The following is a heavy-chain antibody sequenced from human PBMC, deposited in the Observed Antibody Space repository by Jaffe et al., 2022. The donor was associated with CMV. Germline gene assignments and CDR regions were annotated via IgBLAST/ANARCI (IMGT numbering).Heavy chain of an antibody. V-gene: IGHV3-23*04. J-gene: IGHJ4*02. CDR2: IDTTGGNT. D-gene: IGHD6-13*01. Sequence: EVQLVESGGGLVQPGGSLRLSCAASGFTFSSYAMSWVRQAPGKGLEWVSLIDTTGGNTYYADSVKGRFTLSRDNSKNMVYLQILSLRPEDTAVYYCAKGGSSWYYFDSWGPGTLLTVSS. CDR1: GFTFSSYA. CDR3: AKGGSSWYYFDS.